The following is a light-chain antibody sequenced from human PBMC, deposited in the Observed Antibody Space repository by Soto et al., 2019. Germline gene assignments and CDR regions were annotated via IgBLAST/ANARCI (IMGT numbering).Light chain of an antibody. Sequence: DRQMTQSPSSLSASVGDIVTITCRASQSISNYLNWYQQKPGKAPEVLIYGSSTLQSGVPFRFSGSGSGTDFALTISSLQPEDFATYFCQQIFSTPYTFGLGTNLEIK. J-gene: IGKJ2*01. CDR1: QSISNY. CDR2: GSS. V-gene: IGKV1-39*01. CDR3: QQIFSTPYT.